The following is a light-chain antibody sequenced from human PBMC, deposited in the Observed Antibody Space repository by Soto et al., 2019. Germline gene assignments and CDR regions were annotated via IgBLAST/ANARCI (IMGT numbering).Light chain of an antibody. CDR2: DVS. Sequence: QSALTQPASVSGSPGQSITISCTGTSSDVGVYNYVSWYQQHPGKAPKLMIYDVSNRPSGVSNRFSGSKSGNTASLTISGLQAEDEADYYCSSYTSSRIFVVFGGGTKLTVL. CDR1: SSDVGVYNY. V-gene: IGLV2-14*01. CDR3: SSYTSSRIFVV. J-gene: IGLJ2*01.